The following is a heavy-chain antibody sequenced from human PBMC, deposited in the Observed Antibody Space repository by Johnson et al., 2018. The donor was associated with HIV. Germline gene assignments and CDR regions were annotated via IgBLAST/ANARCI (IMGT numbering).Heavy chain of an antibody. V-gene: IGHV3-13*01. CDR2: IGTAGDT. D-gene: IGHD6-25*01. J-gene: IGHJ3*01. Sequence: VQLVESGGGLVQPGGSLRLSCAASGFTFSSYDMHWVRQATGKGLEWVSAIGTAGDTYYPGSVKGRFTISRDNSRNTLFLHVNSLRADDTAVYYCARDGPSAAVWGQGTMVTVSS. CDR1: GFTFSSYD. CDR3: ARDGPSAAV.